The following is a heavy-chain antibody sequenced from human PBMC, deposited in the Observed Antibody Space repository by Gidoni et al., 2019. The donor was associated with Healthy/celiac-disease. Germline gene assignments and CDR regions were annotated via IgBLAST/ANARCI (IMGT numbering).Heavy chain of an antibody. CDR1: GFTFSSYG. CDR2: ISYDGSNK. D-gene: IGHD1-1*01. CDR3: AKDPAGTTDDAFDI. J-gene: IGHJ3*02. V-gene: IGHV3-30*18. Sequence: QVQLVESGGGVVQPGRSLRLSCAACGFTFSSYGMHWVRQAPGKGLEWVAVISYDGSNKYYADSVKGRFTISRDNSKNTLYLQMNSLRAEDTAVYYCAKDPAGTTDDAFDIWGQGTMVTVSS.